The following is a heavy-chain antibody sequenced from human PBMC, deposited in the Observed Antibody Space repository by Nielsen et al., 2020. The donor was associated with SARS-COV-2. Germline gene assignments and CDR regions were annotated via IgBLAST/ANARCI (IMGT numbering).Heavy chain of an antibody. Sequence: GGSLRLSCAASGFTFSGSAMHWARQASGKGLEWVGRIRSKANSYATAYAASVKGRFTISRDDSKNTAYLQMNSLKTEDTAVYYCTRGVGNLDAFDIWGQGTMVTVSS. CDR3: TRGVGNLDAFDI. CDR2: IRSKANSYAT. CDR1: GFTFSGSA. J-gene: IGHJ3*02. D-gene: IGHD1-14*01. V-gene: IGHV3-73*01.